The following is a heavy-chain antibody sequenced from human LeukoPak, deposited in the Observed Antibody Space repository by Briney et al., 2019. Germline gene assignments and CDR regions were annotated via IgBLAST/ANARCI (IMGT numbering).Heavy chain of an antibody. CDR2: ISGSGGST. J-gene: IGHJ6*03. Sequence: GGSLRLPCAASGFTFSSYGMSWVRQAPGKGLEWVSAISGSGGSTYYADSVKGRSTISRDNSKNTLYLQMNSLRAEDTAVYYCATSTGMPYYYYMDVWGKGTTVTVSS. CDR3: ATSTGMPYYYYMDV. CDR1: GFTFSSYG. V-gene: IGHV3-23*01. D-gene: IGHD3-10*01.